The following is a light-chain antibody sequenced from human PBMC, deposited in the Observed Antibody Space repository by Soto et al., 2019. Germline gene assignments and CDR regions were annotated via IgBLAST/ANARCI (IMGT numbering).Light chain of an antibody. CDR3: GSWDSNLSALV. J-gene: IGLJ2*01. CDR2: GNN. V-gene: IGLV1-51*02. Sequence: QSVLTQPPSVSAAPGQKVIISCSGSSSNIGNNYVSWYQQLPGTAPKLLIFGNNKRPSGIPDRFSGSKSGTSATLGITGLQTGDEAEYYCGSWDSNLSALVFGGGTKLTVL. CDR1: SSNIGNNY.